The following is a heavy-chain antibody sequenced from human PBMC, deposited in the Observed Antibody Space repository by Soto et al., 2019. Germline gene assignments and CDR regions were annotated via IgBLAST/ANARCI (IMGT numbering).Heavy chain of an antibody. CDR2: IYYSGST. CDR1: GGSISSYY. J-gene: IGHJ6*02. Sequence: PSETLSLTCTVSGGSISSYYWSWIRQPPGKGLEWIGYIYYSGSTNYNPSLKSRVTISVDTSKNQFSLKLSSVTAADTAVYYCARVSDSPYYDFWSGYGENYYYGMDVWGQGTTVTVSS. CDR3: ARVSDSPYYDFWSGYGENYYYGMDV. V-gene: IGHV4-59*01. D-gene: IGHD3-3*01.